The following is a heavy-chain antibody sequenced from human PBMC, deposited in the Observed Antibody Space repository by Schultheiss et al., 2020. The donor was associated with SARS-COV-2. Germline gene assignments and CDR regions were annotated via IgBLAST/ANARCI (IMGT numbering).Heavy chain of an antibody. CDR3: ARERVGWQRAAGGVYFDY. V-gene: IGHV4-61*10. J-gene: IGHJ4*02. CDR1: GGSISSGGYS. Sequence: GSLRLSCAVSGGSISSGGYSWSWIRQPAGKGLEWIGYIYYSGSTNYNPSLKSRVTISVDKSKNQFSLKLSSVTAADTAVYYCARERVGWQRAAGGVYFDYWGQGTLVTVSS. D-gene: IGHD2-15*01. CDR2: IYYSGST.